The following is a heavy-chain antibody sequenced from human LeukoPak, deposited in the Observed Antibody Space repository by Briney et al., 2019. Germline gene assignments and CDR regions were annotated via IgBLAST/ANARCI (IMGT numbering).Heavy chain of an antibody. CDR1: GGSFSGYY. CDR2: INHSGST. CDR3: ARDRYYYDSSGRRNAFDI. Sequence: SETLSLTCAVYGGSFSGYYWSWIRQPPGKGLEWIGEINHSGSTNYNPSLKSRVTISVGTSKNQFSLKLSSVTAADTAVYYCARDRYYYDSSGRRNAFDIWGQGTMVTVSS. J-gene: IGHJ3*02. V-gene: IGHV4-34*01. D-gene: IGHD3-22*01.